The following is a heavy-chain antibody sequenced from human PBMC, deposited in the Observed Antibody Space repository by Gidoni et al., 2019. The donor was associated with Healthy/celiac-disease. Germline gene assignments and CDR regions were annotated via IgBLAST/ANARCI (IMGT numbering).Heavy chain of an antibody. D-gene: IGHD1-1*01. CDR2: IIPIFGTA. CDR3: ASPIAPTSYYYGMDV. CDR1: VGTFSSYA. Sequence: QVQLVQSGAEVKKPGSSVKVSCKASVGTFSSYASSWVRQAPGQGLEWMGGIIPIFGTANYAQKFQGRVTITADESTSTVYMELSSLRSEDTAVYYCASPIAPTSYYYGMDVWGQGTTVTVSS. J-gene: IGHJ6*02. V-gene: IGHV1-69*01.